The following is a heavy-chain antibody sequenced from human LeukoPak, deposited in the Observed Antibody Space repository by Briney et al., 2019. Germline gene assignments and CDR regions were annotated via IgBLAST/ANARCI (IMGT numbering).Heavy chain of an antibody. CDR1: GGSISSYY. V-gene: IGHV3-9*01. J-gene: IGHJ5*02. CDR3: AHGGGYCSSTSCYSMHWFDP. CDR2: ISWNSGSI. Sequence: LSLTCTVSGGSISSYYWSWIRQPPGKGLEWVSGISWNSGSIGYADSVKGRFTISRDNAKNSLSLQMNSLRAEDTALYYCAHGGGYCSSTSCYSMHWFDPWGQGTLATVTS. D-gene: IGHD2-2*02.